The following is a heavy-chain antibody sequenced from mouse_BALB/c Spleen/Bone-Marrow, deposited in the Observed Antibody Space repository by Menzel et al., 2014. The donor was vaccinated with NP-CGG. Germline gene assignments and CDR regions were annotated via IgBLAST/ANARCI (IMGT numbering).Heavy chain of an antibody. Sequence: VKLMESGAELARPGASVKMSCRASGYTFTTYTMHWVKQRPGQGLEWIGYINPSSGYTYYNQKFKDKATLTADKSSSAAYLQLSSPTSEDSAVYYCARVYGNYDAMDYWGQGTSVTVSS. CDR3: ARVYGNYDAMDY. CDR1: GYTFTTYT. V-gene: IGHV1-4*01. CDR2: INPSSGYT. J-gene: IGHJ4*01. D-gene: IGHD2-1*01.